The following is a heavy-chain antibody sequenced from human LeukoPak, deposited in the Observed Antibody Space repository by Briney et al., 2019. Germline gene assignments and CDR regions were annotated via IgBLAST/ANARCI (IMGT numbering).Heavy chain of an antibody. CDR1: GFTVSSNY. V-gene: IGHV3-64D*06. D-gene: IGHD6-19*01. CDR2: ISSNGGSI. CDR3: ARSAVTGPGWIDS. J-gene: IGHJ5*01. Sequence: PGGSLRLSCAASGFTVSSNYMSWVRQAPGKGLEYVSAISSNGGSIYYADSVKGRFTISRDNSKNTLYLQMSSLRAEDTAVYYCARSAVTGPGWIDSWGQGTLVTVSS.